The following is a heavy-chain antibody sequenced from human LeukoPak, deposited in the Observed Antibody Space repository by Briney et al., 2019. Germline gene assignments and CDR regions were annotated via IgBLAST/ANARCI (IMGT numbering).Heavy chain of an antibody. CDR1: GFTFSSNG. V-gene: IGHV3-30*18. Sequence: PGGSLRLSCAASGFTFSSNGLHWVRQAPGKGLEWVAVISNDGSNKHYADSVKGRFSISRDDSKNTLYLQMNSLRPEDTAVYYCAKDFATKWCIDYWGQGTLVTVSS. CDR2: ISNDGSNK. J-gene: IGHJ4*02. D-gene: IGHD2-15*01. CDR3: AKDFATKWCIDY.